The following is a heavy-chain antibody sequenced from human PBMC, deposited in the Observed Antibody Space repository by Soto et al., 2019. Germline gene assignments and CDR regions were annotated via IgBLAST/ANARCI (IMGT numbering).Heavy chain of an antibody. V-gene: IGHV3-9*01. D-gene: IGHD3-9*01. CDR2: ISWNSGGI. CDR1: GFTFDDYA. Sequence: GGSLRLSCAASGFTFDDYAMHWVRQGPGKGLEWVSGISWNSGGIGYADSVKGRFTISRDNAKNSLYLQMDRLRPEDTAFYYCAKSPHDILIGSAFDYWAQGTLVTVS. J-gene: IGHJ4*02. CDR3: AKSPHDILIGSAFDY.